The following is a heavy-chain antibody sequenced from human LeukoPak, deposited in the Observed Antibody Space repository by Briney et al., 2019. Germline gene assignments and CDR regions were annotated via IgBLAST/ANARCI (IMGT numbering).Heavy chain of an antibody. CDR1: GFTFSSYW. V-gene: IGHV3-7*01. D-gene: IGHD3-22*01. J-gene: IGHJ4*02. CDR3: AKEEYCYDSSGPPDY. CDR2: IKQDGSEK. Sequence: SGGSLRLSCAASGFTFSSYWMSWVRQAPGKGLEWVANIKQDGSEKYYVDSVKGRFTISRDNAKNSLYLQMNSLRVEDTAVYYCAKEEYCYDSSGPPDYWGQGTLVTVSS.